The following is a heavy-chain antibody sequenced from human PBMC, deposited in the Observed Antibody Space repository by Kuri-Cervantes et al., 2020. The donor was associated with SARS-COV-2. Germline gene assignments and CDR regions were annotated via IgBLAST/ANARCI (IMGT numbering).Heavy chain of an antibody. D-gene: IGHD6-6*01. CDR3: ARDSPEYSSSSSVPFDY. V-gene: IGHV4-4*07. Sequence: SETLSLTCTVSGGSISSYYWSWIRQPAGKGLEWSGRIYTSGSTNYNPSLMSRVTMSVDTSKNQFSLKLSSVTAADTAVYYCARDSPEYSSSSSVPFDYWGQGTLVTVSS. CDR1: GGSISSYY. CDR2: IYTSGST. J-gene: IGHJ4*02.